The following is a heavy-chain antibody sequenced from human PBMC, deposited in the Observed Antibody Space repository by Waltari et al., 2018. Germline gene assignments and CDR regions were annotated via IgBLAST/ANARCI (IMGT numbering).Heavy chain of an antibody. CDR3: AKEGSSWYGSVDY. CDR2: ISGRGGST. V-gene: IGHV3-23*01. Sequence: EVQLLESGGGLVQPGGSLRLSCAASGFTFSSYAMSWVRQAPGEGLGWVSAISGRGGSTYYADSVKGRFTISRDNSKNTLYLQMNSLRAEDTAVYYCAKEGSSWYGSVDYWGQGTLVTVSS. J-gene: IGHJ4*02. D-gene: IGHD6-13*01. CDR1: GFTFSSYA.